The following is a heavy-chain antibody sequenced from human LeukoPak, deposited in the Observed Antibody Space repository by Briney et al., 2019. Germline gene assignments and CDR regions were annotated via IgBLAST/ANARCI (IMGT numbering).Heavy chain of an antibody. CDR3: ARESGRYCSSTSCSNPLDY. Sequence: GGSLRLSCAASGFTFSSYGMNWVRQAPGKGLEWVSSISSSSSYIYYADSVKGRFTISRDNAKNSLYLQMNSLRAEDTAVYYCARESGRYCSSTSCSNPLDYWGQGTLVTVSS. D-gene: IGHD2-2*01. J-gene: IGHJ4*02. CDR2: ISSSSSYI. V-gene: IGHV3-21*01. CDR1: GFTFSSYG.